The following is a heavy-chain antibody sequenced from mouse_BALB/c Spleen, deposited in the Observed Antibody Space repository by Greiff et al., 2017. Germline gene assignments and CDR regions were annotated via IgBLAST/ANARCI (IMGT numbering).Heavy chain of an antibody. CDR2: IYPGDGDT. V-gene: IGHV1-80*01. D-gene: IGHD2-4*01. J-gene: IGHJ1*01. CDR3: ARLGITTQYFDV. Sequence: QVHVKQSGAELVRPGSSVKISCKASGYAFSSYWMNWVKQRPGQGLEWIGQIYPGDGDTNYNGKFKGKATLTADKSSSTAYMQLSSLTSEDSAVYFCARLGITTQYFDVWGAGTTVTVSS. CDR1: GYAFSSYW.